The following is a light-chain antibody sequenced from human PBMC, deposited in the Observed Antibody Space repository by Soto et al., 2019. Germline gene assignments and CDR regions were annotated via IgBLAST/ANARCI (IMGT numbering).Light chain of an antibody. J-gene: IGKJ4*01. Sequence: DIVMTQCPLSLHVTPGEGAAISGRSSQSLLHSNGYNCLDWFLQKPGQSPQLXXYLGSNRASGVPDRFSGRGSGTDFTLKISRVEDEDVGVYYCMQALQNTLTFGGGTKVDIK. CDR2: LGS. V-gene: IGKV2-28*01. CDR1: QSLLHSNGYNC. CDR3: MQALQNTLT.